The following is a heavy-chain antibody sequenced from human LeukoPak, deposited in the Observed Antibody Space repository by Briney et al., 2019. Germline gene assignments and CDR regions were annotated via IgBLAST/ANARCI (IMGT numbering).Heavy chain of an antibody. CDR3: AREGGVDTAMFRSYYGMDV. CDR1: GFTFSSYE. Sequence: GGSLRLSCAASGFTFSSYEMNWVRQAPGKGLEWVSYISSSGSTIYYADSVKGRFTISRDNAKNSLYLQMNSLRAEDTAVYYCAREGGVDTAMFRSYYGMDVWGQGTTVTVSS. J-gene: IGHJ6*02. V-gene: IGHV3-48*03. CDR2: ISSSGSTI. D-gene: IGHD5-18*01.